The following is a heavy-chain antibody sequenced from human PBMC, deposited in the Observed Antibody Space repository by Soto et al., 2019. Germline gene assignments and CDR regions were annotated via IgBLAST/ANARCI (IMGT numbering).Heavy chain of an antibody. CDR3: AKGPLRFPDYGEYADYSYGMDV. CDR1: GFTFSAFG. J-gene: IGHJ6*02. CDR2: SSYGGSKQ. D-gene: IGHD4-17*01. V-gene: IGHV3-30*18. Sequence: QMQLVESGGGVVQPGTSLTLSCVASGFTFSAFGMHWVRQAPGKGLEWVAISSYGGSKQYYGDSVQGRFTISRDNSRDTLYLQTNNLRDEDTAVYYCAKGPLRFPDYGEYADYSYGMDVWGQGTTVTVSS.